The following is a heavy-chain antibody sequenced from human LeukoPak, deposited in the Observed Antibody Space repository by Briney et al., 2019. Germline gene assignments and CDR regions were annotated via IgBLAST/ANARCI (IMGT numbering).Heavy chain of an antibody. CDR3: ASDLVAVAALDDAFDI. V-gene: IGHV4-30-4*01. J-gene: IGHJ3*02. Sequence: SETLSLTCTVSGGSISSGDYYWSWIRQPPGKGLEWIGYIYYSGSTYYNPSLKSRVTISVDTSKNQFSLKLSSVTAADTAVYYCASDLVAVAALDDAFDIWGQGTMVTVSS. CDR2: IYYSGST. CDR1: GGSISSGDYY. D-gene: IGHD6-19*01.